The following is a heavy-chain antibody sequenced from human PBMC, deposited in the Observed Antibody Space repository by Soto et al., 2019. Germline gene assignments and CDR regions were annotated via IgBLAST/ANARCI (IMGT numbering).Heavy chain of an antibody. J-gene: IGHJ4*02. Sequence: GGSLRLSCAASGFNVSNNYMTWFRQAPGKGLEWVSIIYTGGSTYYGESVKGRSTISRDSSKNTVFLQVNSLRGEDTAVYYCARATRYFGSFDAWGQGTLVTVSS. V-gene: IGHV3-53*01. D-gene: IGHD1-1*01. CDR3: ARATRYFGSFDA. CDR1: GFNVSNNY. CDR2: IYTGGST.